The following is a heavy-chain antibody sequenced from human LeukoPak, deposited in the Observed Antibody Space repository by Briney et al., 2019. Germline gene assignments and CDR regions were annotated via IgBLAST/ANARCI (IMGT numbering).Heavy chain of an antibody. CDR1: GGSISSSGYY. D-gene: IGHD3-3*01. V-gene: IGHV4-39*01. CDR3: ARAGRLRFLEWLFPPFDY. J-gene: IGHJ4*02. Sequence: SETLSLTCTVSGGSISSSGYYWGWIRQPPGKGLEWIGSVDYTGITSHSPSLKSRVTISVDTSKNQFSLKVSSVTAADTAVYYCARAGRLRFLEWLFPPFDYWGQGTLVTVSS. CDR2: VDYTGIT.